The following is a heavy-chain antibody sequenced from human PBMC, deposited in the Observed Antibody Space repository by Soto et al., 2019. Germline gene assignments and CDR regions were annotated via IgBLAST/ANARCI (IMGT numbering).Heavy chain of an antibody. CDR3: ARGEAYDFSSWFDP. CDR2: ISSSSSTI. V-gene: IGHV3-48*02. D-gene: IGHD3-3*01. J-gene: IGHJ5*02. Sequence: GGSLRLSCAASGFTFSSYSMNWVRQAPGKGLEWVSYISSSSSTIYYADSVKGRFTISRDNAKNSLYLQMNSLRDEDTAVYYCARGEAYDFSSWFDPWGQGTLVTVSS. CDR1: GFTFSSYS.